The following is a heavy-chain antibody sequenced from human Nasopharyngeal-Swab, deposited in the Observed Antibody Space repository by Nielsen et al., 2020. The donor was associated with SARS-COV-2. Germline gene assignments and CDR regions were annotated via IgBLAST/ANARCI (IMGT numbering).Heavy chain of an antibody. Sequence: GESLKISCAASGFTSSNYRVHWVRPVPGKGLVWVSRISADGSSTGYAESVRGRFIISSDNAKDTLYLQMNSLSVEHTAVYYCARGYSTSGTNWVQGTLVTVTS. CDR2: ISADGSST. CDR1: GFTSSNYR. J-gene: IGHJ4*02. CDR3: ARGYSTSGTN. D-gene: IGHD2-2*01. V-gene: IGHV3-74*01.